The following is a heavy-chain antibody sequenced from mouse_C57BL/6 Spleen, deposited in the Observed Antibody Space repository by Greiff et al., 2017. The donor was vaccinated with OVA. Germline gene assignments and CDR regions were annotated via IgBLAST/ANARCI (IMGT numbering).Heavy chain of an antibody. CDR1: GYTFTSYW. Sequence: VQLQQSGTVLARPGASVKMSCKTSGYTFTSYWMHWVKQRPGQGLEWIGAIYPGNSDTSYNQKFKGKAKLTAVTSASTAYMELRSLTNEDSAVYYCTRRHSNEEYYAMDYWGQGTSVTVSS. V-gene: IGHV1-5*01. D-gene: IGHD2-5*01. J-gene: IGHJ4*01. CDR3: TRRHSNEEYYAMDY. CDR2: IYPGNSDT.